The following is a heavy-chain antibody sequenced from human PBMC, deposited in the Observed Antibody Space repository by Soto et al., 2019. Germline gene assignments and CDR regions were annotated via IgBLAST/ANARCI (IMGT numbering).Heavy chain of an antibody. Sequence: QITLKESGPTRAKPTQTLTLTCTFSGFSLSTSGVGVVWIRQPPGNALEWLGIIYWDDDKRYSPSLKSRLCIVKGTSNSPVVHTVTSMDPADTGTYYCGDNLVAGTSGLDSWGHGTLITVTS. CDR2: IYWDDDK. V-gene: IGHV2-5*02. CDR3: GDNLVAGTSGLDS. CDR1: GFSLSTSGVG. D-gene: IGHD6-19*01. J-gene: IGHJ5*01.